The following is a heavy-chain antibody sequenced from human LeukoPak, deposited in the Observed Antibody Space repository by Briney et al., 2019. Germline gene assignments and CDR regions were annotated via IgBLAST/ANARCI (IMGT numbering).Heavy chain of an antibody. CDR3: ARDGYGPTDY. V-gene: IGHV4-59*11. CDR1: GGSFSGPY. D-gene: IGHD5-18*01. CDR2: IYHNGDT. J-gene: IGHJ4*02. Sequence: SETLSLTCTVSGGSFSGPYWSWIRQTPGKGLEWIGYIYHNGDTRYNPSLKSRVTMSLDTPKNQFSLKLNSVTPADTAVYYCARDGYGPTDYWGKGSLVTVSS.